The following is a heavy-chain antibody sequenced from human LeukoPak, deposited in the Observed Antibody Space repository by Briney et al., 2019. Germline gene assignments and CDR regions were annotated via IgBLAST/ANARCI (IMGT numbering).Heavy chain of an antibody. V-gene: IGHV4-4*02. D-gene: IGHD3-16*01. CDR2: ISHSGYT. CDR1: GGSISSSYW. CDR3: ARQGYHDYVWGSYEIDI. J-gene: IGHJ3*02. Sequence: PSGTLSLTCAVSGGSISSSYWWSWIRQPPGTGLEWIGEISHSGYTNLNPSLKSRLTISLDTSKNHFSLRLTSLTVADTAVYYCARQGYHDYVWGSYEIDIWGQGTMVTVSS.